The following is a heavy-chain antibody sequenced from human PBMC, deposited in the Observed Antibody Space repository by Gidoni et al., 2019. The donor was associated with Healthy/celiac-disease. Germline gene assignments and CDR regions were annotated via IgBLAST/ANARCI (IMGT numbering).Heavy chain of an antibody. J-gene: IGHJ6*02. Sequence: QVQLQESGPGLVKPSETLSPTCTVPGGSISSSYWSWIRQPAGKGLEWIGRIYTSGVTNYNPSLKSRVTMSVDTSKNQFSLKLSSVTAADTAVYYCGGGKGYGDYGRYYGMDVWGQGTTVTVSS. D-gene: IGHD4-17*01. CDR1: GGSISSSY. CDR3: GGGKGYGDYGRYYGMDV. CDR2: IYTSGVT. V-gene: IGHV4-4*07.